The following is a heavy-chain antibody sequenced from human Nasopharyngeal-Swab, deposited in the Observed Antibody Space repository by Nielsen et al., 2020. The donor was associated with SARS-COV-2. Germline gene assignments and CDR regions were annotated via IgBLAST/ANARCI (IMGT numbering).Heavy chain of an antibody. J-gene: IGHJ6*04. CDR2: ITSDGTTT. D-gene: IGHD7-27*01. Sequence: GESLKISCTAYGFTFNNYWMDWVCQVPGKGLVWVSHITSDGTTTSYSDSVKGRFTTSRDNLKDTPYLQMNSLRAEDTAVYYCARSYWGAEDVWGKGTTVTVSS. V-gene: IGHV3-74*01. CDR1: GFTFNNYW. CDR3: ARSYWGAEDV.